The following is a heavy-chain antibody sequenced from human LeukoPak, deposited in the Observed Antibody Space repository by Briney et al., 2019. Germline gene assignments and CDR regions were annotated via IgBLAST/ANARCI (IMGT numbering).Heavy chain of an antibody. CDR3: ARRGDFGVVISSGAFDI. D-gene: IGHD3-3*01. J-gene: IGHJ3*02. Sequence: HGESLKISCKGSGYSFTSYWIGWVRQMPGKGLEWMGIIYPGDSDTRYSPSFQGQVTISADKSISTAYLQWSSLKASDTAIYYCARRGDFGVVISSGAFDIWGQGTMVTVSS. CDR1: GYSFTSYW. CDR2: IYPGDSDT. V-gene: IGHV5-51*01.